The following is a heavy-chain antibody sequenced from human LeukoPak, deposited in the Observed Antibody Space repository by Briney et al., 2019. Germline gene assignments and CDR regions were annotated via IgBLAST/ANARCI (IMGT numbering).Heavy chain of an antibody. D-gene: IGHD6-13*01. CDR1: GYSFTNYW. Sequence: GESLKISCKGSGYSFTNYWIGWVRQMPGKGLEWMGIIYPGDSDTRYSPSFQGQVTISVDKSITTAYLQGSSLKASDTAMYYCARIWRQQLSVYYFDYWGQGTLVTVSS. V-gene: IGHV5-51*01. CDR3: ARIWRQQLSVYYFDY. J-gene: IGHJ4*02. CDR2: IYPGDSDT.